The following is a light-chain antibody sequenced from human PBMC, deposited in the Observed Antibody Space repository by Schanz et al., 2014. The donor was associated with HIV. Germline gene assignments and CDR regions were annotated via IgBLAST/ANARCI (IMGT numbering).Light chain of an antibody. J-gene: IGKJ5*01. CDR3: QQYHIWPIT. CDR2: GAF. V-gene: IGKV3-15*01. Sequence: EIVLTQSPGSLSLSPGERATLSCRASQSIRTNLAWYQHKPGQAPRLLIYGAFTRATGIPVRFSGRGSGTEFTLTISGLQSEDFALYYCQQYHIWPITFGQGTRLDI. CDR1: QSIRTN.